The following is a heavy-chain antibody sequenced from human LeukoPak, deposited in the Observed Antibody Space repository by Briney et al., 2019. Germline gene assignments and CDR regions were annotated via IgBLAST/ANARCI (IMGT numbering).Heavy chain of an antibody. CDR2: ISAYNGNT. J-gene: IGHJ6*02. D-gene: IGHD4-17*01. Sequence: ASVKVSCKASGYTFTSYGISWVRQAPGQGLEWMGWISAYNGNTNYAQELQGRVTMTTDTSTSTAYLELRSLRSDDTAVYYCARDRLRTTVEKKGRGYYYGMDGWGQGTTVTVSS. CDR3: ARDRLRTTVEKKGRGYYYGMDG. V-gene: IGHV1-18*01. CDR1: GYTFTSYG.